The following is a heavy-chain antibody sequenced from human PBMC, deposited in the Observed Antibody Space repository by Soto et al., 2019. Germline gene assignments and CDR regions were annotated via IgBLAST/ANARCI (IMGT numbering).Heavy chain of an antibody. D-gene: IGHD6-13*01. J-gene: IGHJ4*02. CDR3: ARGYSSSWCDY. Sequence: SETLSLTCTVSGGSVSSGSYYWSWIRQPPGKGLEWIGYIYYSGSTNYNPSLKSRVTISVDTSKNQFSLKLSFVAAADTAVYYCARGYSSSWCDYWGQGTLVTVSS. CDR2: IYYSGST. V-gene: IGHV4-61*01. CDR1: GGSVSSGSYY.